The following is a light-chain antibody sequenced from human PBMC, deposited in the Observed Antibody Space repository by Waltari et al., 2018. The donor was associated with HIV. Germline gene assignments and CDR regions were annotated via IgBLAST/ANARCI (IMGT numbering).Light chain of an antibody. CDR1: SSDVGSYNL. CDR3: CSYAGSRGVV. Sequence: QSALTQPASVSGSPGQSITISCTGTSSDVGSYNLVSWYQHHPHKAPHGVIYEVSKRPSGVSTRFSGSKSGNTASLTSSGLQAEDESEYYCCSYAGSRGVVFGGGTKLTVL. CDR2: EVS. J-gene: IGLJ2*01. V-gene: IGLV2-23*02.